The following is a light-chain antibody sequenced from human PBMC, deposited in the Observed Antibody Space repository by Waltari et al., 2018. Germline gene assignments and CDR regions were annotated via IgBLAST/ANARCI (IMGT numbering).Light chain of an antibody. V-gene: IGKV1-12*01. Sequence: DIQMTQSPPSVSASVGDRVTLTCRASLGISSRLAWYQQKPGKAPKLQIYDASSLHSGVPSRFSGSGSGTEFTLTISSLQPEDFATFYCQQVDSFPRTFGQGTKVEVK. J-gene: IGKJ1*01. CDR3: QQVDSFPRT. CDR2: DAS. CDR1: LGISSR.